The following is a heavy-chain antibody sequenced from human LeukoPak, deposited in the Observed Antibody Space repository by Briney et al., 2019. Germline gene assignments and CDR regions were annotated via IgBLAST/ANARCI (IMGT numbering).Heavy chain of an antibody. CDR1: GGSFSGYY. Sequence: SETLSLTCAVYGGSFSGYYWSWIRQPPGKGLEWIGYIYYSGSTNYNPTLKSRVTISVDTSKNQFSLKLSSVTAADTAVYYCAGGIQLWFLMHWGQGTLVTVSS. V-gene: IGHV4-59*01. CDR3: AGGIQLWFLMH. D-gene: IGHD5-18*01. CDR2: IYYSGST. J-gene: IGHJ4*02.